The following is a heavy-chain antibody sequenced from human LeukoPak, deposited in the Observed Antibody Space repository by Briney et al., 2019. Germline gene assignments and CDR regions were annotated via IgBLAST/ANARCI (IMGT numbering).Heavy chain of an antibody. V-gene: IGHV3-7*01. CDR2: IKHDGGEK. CDR3: ARDPEGGACDY. Sequence: GGSLRLSCVASGFTFSWSWMSWVRQAPGKGLEWVANIKHDGGEKYYVDSVKGRFTISRDDAKNSVYLQMNSLRAEDTAIYYCARDPEGGACDYWGQGTLVTVSS. J-gene: IGHJ4*02. D-gene: IGHD1-26*01. CDR1: GFTFSWSW.